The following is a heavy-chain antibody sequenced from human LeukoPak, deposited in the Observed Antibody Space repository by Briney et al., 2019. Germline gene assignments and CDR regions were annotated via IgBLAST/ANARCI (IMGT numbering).Heavy chain of an antibody. V-gene: IGHV3-30*02. D-gene: IGHD5-18*01. CDR2: IRYDGRNK. CDR3: VRGYSYGWFDP. J-gene: IGHJ5*02. CDR1: GFTFSSYG. Sequence: GGSLRLSCAASGFTFSSYGMHWVRQAPGKGLEWVAFIRYDGRNKYSADSVKGRITISRDNSKNTLYLQMNSLRADDTAVYYCVRGYSYGWFDPWGQGTLVTVSS.